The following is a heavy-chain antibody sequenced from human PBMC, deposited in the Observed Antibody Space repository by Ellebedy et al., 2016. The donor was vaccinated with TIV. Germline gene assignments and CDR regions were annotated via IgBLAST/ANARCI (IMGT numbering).Heavy chain of an antibody. Sequence: MPSETLSLTCTVSGGSISSDFWGWFRQLPGEGLEWIGYMDYSGHMTHNPSLNRRLTISLDTSKNQFALNLTSVTAADSAVYYCARLQHGSVVGYFDYWGQGTLVTVSS. CDR2: MDYSGHM. CDR1: GGSISSDF. J-gene: IGHJ4*02. CDR3: ARLQHGSVVGYFDY. V-gene: IGHV4-59*01. D-gene: IGHD2-2*03.